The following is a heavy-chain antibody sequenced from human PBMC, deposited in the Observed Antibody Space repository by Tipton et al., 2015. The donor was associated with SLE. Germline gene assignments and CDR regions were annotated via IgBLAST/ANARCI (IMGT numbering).Heavy chain of an antibody. J-gene: IGHJ5*02. CDR1: GGSLSSHAYY. Sequence: TLSLTCALSGGSLSSHAYYWGWIRQPPGKGLEWVGYIYDTETTYYNPSLKSRVTMSIDRSKNHFSLRLRSVSAADTAIYYCAREVKSGRYDWFDPWGQGTLVTVSS. CDR3: AREVKSGRYDWFDP. CDR2: IYDTETT. D-gene: IGHD1-26*01. V-gene: IGHV4-31*11.